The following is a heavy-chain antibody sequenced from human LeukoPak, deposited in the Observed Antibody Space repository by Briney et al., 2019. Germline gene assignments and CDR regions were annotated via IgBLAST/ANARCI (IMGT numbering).Heavy chain of an antibody. D-gene: IGHD2-8*01. V-gene: IGHV3-30*18. CDR2: ISDDGDTK. CDR1: GFTFSGFG. CDR3: AKSGERYCTRGNCYFDY. Sequence: GGSLRLSCAASGFTFSGFGMHWVRQAPGKGLEWVAVISDDGDTKFYADSVKGPFTISRDNSKNTVYLQMNRLMTEDAGIYYCAKSGERYCTRGNCYFDYWGQGTLVTVSS. J-gene: IGHJ4*02.